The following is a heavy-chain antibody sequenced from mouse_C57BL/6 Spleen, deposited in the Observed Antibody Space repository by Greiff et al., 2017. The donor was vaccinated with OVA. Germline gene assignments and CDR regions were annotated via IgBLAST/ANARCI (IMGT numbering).Heavy chain of an antibody. Sequence: EVQLVESGGDLVKPGGSLKLSCAASGFTFSSYGMSWVRQTPDKRLEWVATISSGGSYTYYPDSVKGRFTISSDNAKNTLYLQMSSLKSEDTAMYYCARLGTTVVAPLDYWGQGTTLTVSS. D-gene: IGHD1-1*01. J-gene: IGHJ2*01. V-gene: IGHV5-6*01. CDR2: ISSGGSYT. CDR1: GFTFSSYG. CDR3: ARLGTTVVAPLDY.